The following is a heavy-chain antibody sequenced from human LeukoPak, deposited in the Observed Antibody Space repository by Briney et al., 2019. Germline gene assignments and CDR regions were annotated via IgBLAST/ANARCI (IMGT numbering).Heavy chain of an antibody. CDR2: ISSSSRFI. CDR3: AKLAKYFYGSETFYFFEH. CDR1: GFTFNSYS. J-gene: IGHJ4*02. V-gene: IGHV3-21*01. D-gene: IGHD3-10*01. Sequence: GGSLRLSCAASGFTFNSYSMNWFRQAPGKGLEWVSSISSSSRFIYYADSVKGRFTISRDNAKNSLYLQMTSLRVEDTAVYYCAKLAKYFYGSETFYFFEHWGQGTPVTASS.